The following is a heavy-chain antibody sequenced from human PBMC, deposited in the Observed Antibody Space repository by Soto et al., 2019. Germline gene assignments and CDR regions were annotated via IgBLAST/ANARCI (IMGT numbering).Heavy chain of an antibody. D-gene: IGHD2-21*02. V-gene: IGHV3-30-3*01. CDR1: GFTFSSYA. CDR3: ASDSNDFHAFDI. Sequence: GSLRLSCAASGFTFSSYAMHWVRQAPGKGLEWVAVISYDGSNKYYADSVKGRFTISRDNSKNTLYLQMNSLRAEDTAVYYCASDSNDFHAFDIWGQGTMVTVSS. CDR2: ISYDGSNK. J-gene: IGHJ3*02.